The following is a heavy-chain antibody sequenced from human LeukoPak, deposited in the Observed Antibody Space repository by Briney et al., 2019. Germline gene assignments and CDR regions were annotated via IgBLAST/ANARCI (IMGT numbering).Heavy chain of an antibody. V-gene: IGHV1-3*01. CDR3: ARDPSNTSGRYTYFDY. J-gene: IGHJ4*02. D-gene: IGHD3-16*02. Sequence: ASVKVSCKASGYTFTSYAIYWVRQAPGQRLEWMGWINAGNGNTKFSQKLQDRVTITRDTSASTAYMELSSLRSEDTAVYYCARDPSNTSGRYTYFDYWGQGTLVTVSS. CDR2: INAGNGNT. CDR1: GYTFTSYA.